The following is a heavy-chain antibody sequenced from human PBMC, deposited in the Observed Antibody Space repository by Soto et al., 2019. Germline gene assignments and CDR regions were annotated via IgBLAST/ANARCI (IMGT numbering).Heavy chain of an antibody. CDR3: ASRGDVPISGVVLYFAS. CDR1: GGSISSSSYY. V-gene: IGHV4-39*01. Sequence: SETLSLTCTVSGGSISSSSYYWGWIRQPPGKGLEWIGSIYYSWSTYYKPSLKSRVTISVDTSKTQFSLKLRSVTPADTAVYYCASRGDVPISGVVLYFASWGQGTLVPVSS. D-gene: IGHD3-3*01. CDR2: IYYSWST. J-gene: IGHJ4*02.